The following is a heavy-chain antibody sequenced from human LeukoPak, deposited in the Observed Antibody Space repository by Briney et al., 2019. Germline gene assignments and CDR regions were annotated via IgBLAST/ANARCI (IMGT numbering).Heavy chain of an antibody. Sequence: SETLSLTRTVSGGSISSYYWSWIRQPPGKGLEWIGYIYYSGSTNYNPSLKSRVTISVDTSKNQFSLKLSSVTAADTAVYYCARGKGSSWRFDYWGQGTLVTVSS. J-gene: IGHJ4*02. V-gene: IGHV4-59*01. CDR2: IYYSGST. D-gene: IGHD6-13*01. CDR3: ARGKGSSWRFDY. CDR1: GGSISSYY.